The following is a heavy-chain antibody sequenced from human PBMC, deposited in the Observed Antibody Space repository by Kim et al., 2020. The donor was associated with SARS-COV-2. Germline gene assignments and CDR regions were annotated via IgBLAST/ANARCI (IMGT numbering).Heavy chain of an antibody. Sequence: TDYIPALTRRVAMSRDMHRHQFSQKLSSVTAADTAVYYCARNGSSGWLDVWGQGTLVTVSS. V-gene: IGHV4-30-2*03. CDR3: ARNGSSGWLDV. CDR2: T. D-gene: IGHD6-19*01. J-gene: IGHJ5*02.